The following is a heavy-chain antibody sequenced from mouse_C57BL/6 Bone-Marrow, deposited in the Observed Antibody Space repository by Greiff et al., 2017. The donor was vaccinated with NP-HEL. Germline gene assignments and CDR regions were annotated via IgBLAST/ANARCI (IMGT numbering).Heavy chain of an antibody. D-gene: IGHD2-4*01. CDR1: GYTFTSYG. Sequence: QVQLKQSGAELARPGASVKLSCKASGYTFTSYGISWVKQRTGQGLEWIGEIYPRSGNTYYNEKFKGKATLTADKSSSTAYMELRSLTSEDSAVYFCAGRGRSTMITTGAMDYWGQGTSVTVSS. CDR3: AGRGRSTMITTGAMDY. J-gene: IGHJ4*01. CDR2: IYPRSGNT. V-gene: IGHV1-81*01.